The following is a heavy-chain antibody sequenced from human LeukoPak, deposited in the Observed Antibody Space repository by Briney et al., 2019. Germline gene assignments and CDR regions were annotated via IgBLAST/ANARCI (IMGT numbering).Heavy chain of an antibody. J-gene: IGHJ4*02. D-gene: IGHD6-13*01. CDR2: IYYSGST. CDR3: ARQLASAGTAGFDF. CDR1: GGSISSYY. V-gene: IGHV4-59*01. Sequence: SETLSLTCTVSGGSISSYYWSWIRQPPGKGLEWIGYIYYSGSTNYNPSLKSRVTISVDTSKNQFSLKLSSVTAADTAVYYCARQLASAGTAGFDFWGQGALVTVSS.